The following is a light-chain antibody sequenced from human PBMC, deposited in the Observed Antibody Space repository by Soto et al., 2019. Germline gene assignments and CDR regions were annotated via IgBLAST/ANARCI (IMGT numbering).Light chain of an antibody. CDR3: QQYNNWPPT. CDR1: QSVNSY. Sequence: EIVLTQSPGTLSLSPGERATLYCRASQSVNSYLAWYQQKPGQAPRLLIYGASTRATGIPARFSGSGSGTEFTLTISSLQSEDFAVYYCQQYNNWPPTFGGGTKVDI. CDR2: GAS. J-gene: IGKJ4*01. V-gene: IGKV3-15*01.